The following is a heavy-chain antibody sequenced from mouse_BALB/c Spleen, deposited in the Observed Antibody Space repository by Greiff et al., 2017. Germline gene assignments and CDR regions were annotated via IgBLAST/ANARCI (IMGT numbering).Heavy chain of an antibody. CDR1: GFTFSSYA. J-gene: IGHJ4*01. CDR3: ARGEGYYGSRYYYAMDY. CDR2: ISSGGSYT. Sequence: EVKLVESGGGLVKPGGSLKLSCAASGFTFSSYAMSWVRQSPEKRLEWVAEISSGGSYTYYPDTVTGRFTISRDNAKNTLYLEMSSLRSEDTAMYYCARGEGYYGSRYYYAMDYWGQGTSVTVSS. D-gene: IGHD1-1*01. V-gene: IGHV5-9-4*01.